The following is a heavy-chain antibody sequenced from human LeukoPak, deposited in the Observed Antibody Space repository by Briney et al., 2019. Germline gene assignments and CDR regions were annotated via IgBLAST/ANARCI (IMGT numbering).Heavy chain of an antibody. CDR1: GFTSSSYG. CDR2: IWYDGSNK. V-gene: IGHV3-33*06. CDR3: AKGGYYDSSGPRAFDI. J-gene: IGHJ3*02. D-gene: IGHD3-22*01. Sequence: PGGSLRLSCAASGFTSSSYGMHWVRQAPGKGLEWVAVIWYDGSNKYYADSVKGRFTISRDNSKNTLYLQMNSLRAEDTAVYYCAKGGYYDSSGPRAFDIWGQGTMVSVSS.